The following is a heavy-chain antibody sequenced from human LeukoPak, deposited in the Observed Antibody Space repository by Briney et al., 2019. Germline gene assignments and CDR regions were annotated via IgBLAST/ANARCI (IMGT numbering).Heavy chain of an antibody. CDR1: GFTFRSYT. Sequence: GGSLRLSCAASGFTFRSYTMNWVRQAPGKGLEWVSGISGSGGSTYYADSVKGRFTISRDNSKNTLYLQMNSLRAEDTAVYYCAKQKGSYDYVWGSYRANDAFDIWGQGTMVTVSS. V-gene: IGHV3-23*01. D-gene: IGHD3-16*02. CDR2: ISGSGGST. CDR3: AKQKGSYDYVWGSYRANDAFDI. J-gene: IGHJ3*02.